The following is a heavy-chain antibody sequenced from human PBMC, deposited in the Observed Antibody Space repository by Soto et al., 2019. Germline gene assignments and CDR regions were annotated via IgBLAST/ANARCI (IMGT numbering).Heavy chain of an antibody. CDR1: GGSISSSSYY. V-gene: IGHV4-39*01. CDR2: IYYSGST. D-gene: IGHD3-3*01. J-gene: IGHJ3*02. Sequence: SETPSLTCTVSGGSISSSSYYWGWIRQPPGKGLEWIGSIYYSGSTYYNPSLKSRVTISVDTSKNQFSLKLSSVTAADTAVYYCARSSGDLAWLLRLGAFDIWGQGTMVTVSS. CDR3: ARSSGDLAWLLRLGAFDI.